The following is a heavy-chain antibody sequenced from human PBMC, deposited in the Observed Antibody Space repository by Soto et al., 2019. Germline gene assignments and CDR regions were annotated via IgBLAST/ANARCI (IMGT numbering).Heavy chain of an antibody. V-gene: IGHV4-28*03. J-gene: IGHJ4*02. CDR1: GYSISSSNW. CDR3: ARGSDFDRLPPPYYFDF. CDR2: IYYSGTT. Sequence: SETLSLTCAVSGYSISSSNWWGWIRQPPGKGLEWIGYIYYSGTTYYNPSLKSRVTMSVDTSKNQFSLKLTSVTAVDTAVYYCARGSDFDRLPPPYYFDFWGEGTLVTVSS. D-gene: IGHD3-9*01.